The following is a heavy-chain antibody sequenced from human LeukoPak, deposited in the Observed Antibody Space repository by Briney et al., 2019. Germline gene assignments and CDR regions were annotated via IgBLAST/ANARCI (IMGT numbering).Heavy chain of an antibody. CDR1: GGSISSYY. CDR3: ARGHSSGYSTNFDY. D-gene: IGHD3-22*01. Sequence: SETLSLTCTVSGGSISSYYWSWIRQPPGKGLEWIGYIYYSGSTNYNPSFKSRVTISVDTSKNQFSLKLSSVTAADTAVYYCARGHSSGYSTNFDYWGQGTLVTVSS. V-gene: IGHV4-59*01. J-gene: IGHJ4*02. CDR2: IYYSGST.